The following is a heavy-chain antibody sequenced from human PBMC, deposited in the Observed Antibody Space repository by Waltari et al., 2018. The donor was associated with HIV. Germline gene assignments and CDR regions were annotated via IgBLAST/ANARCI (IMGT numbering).Heavy chain of an antibody. CDR3: ARADYGDSYDAFDL. Sequence: EVLLVESGGGWVQRGGSLRVSCGASGFRFSNSWMSWVGQSPGKGRERGAIINKNGSDDYKYYADSVRGRFTISRDNTKNLLYLEMNSLTAEDTAVYYCARADYGDSYDAFDLWGQGTTVTVSA. D-gene: IGHD4-17*01. J-gene: IGHJ3*01. CDR2: INKNGSDDYK. V-gene: IGHV3-7*01. CDR1: GFRFSNSW.